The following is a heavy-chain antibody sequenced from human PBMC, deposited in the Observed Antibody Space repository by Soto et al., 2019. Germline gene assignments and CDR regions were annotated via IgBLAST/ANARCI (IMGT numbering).Heavy chain of an antibody. CDR3: ARLPHPGIAVAGTVY. J-gene: IGHJ4*02. D-gene: IGHD6-19*01. CDR2: IKQDGSEQ. Sequence: EVLLVESGGGLVQPGGSLRLSCAASGFTFINYWMSWVRQAPGKGLEWVANIKQDGSEQFYVDSVKGRFTISRDNAKNSLSLQMNSLRAEDTAVYFCARLPHPGIAVAGTVYWGQGTLVTVSS. V-gene: IGHV3-7*05. CDR1: GFTFINYW.